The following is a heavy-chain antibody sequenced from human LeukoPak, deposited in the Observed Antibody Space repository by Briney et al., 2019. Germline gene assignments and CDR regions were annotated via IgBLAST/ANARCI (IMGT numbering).Heavy chain of an antibody. J-gene: IGHJ6*02. CDR1: GFTFSSYS. CDR3: ARWTDILTGYSDYYYGMDV. Sequence: PGGSLRLSCTASGFTFSSYSMNWIRQAPGKGLEWVSYIGSTSTYIHYADSVKGRFTISRDNAQNSLYLQMNSLRDEDTAVYYCARWTDILTGYSDYYYGMDVWGQGTTVTVSS. D-gene: IGHD3-9*01. CDR2: IGSTSTYI. V-gene: IGHV3-21*01.